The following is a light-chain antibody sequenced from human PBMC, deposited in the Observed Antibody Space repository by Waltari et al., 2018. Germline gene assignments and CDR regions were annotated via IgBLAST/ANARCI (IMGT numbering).Light chain of an antibody. CDR1: QRINRW. CDR3: QQYSDDWT. Sequence: DIQMTPSPSTLSASVGDTVSITCRAIQRINRWLAWYQQKPGKAPNRLIYRASTLESGGPSRFSRSVAGAEFTLTSSSLQPDEFATYYCQQYSDDWTFGEGTKVEIK. J-gene: IGKJ1*01. CDR2: RAS. V-gene: IGKV1-5*03.